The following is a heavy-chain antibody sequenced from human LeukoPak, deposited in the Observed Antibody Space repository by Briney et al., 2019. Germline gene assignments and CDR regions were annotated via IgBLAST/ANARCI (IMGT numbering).Heavy chain of an antibody. Sequence: PGGSLRLSCAASGFTFSSYGMSWVRQAPGKGLEWVSAITATSSSTHDADSVQGRFTISRDNSKNTLYLQMNSLRAEDTAVYYCPLQGVAGTDWGQGTLVTVSS. J-gene: IGHJ4*02. CDR3: PLQGVAGTD. D-gene: IGHD6-19*01. CDR2: ITATSSST. V-gene: IGHV3-23*01. CDR1: GFTFSSYG.